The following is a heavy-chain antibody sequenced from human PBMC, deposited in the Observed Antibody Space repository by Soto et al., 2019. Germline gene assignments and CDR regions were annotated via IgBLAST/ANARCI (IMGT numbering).Heavy chain of an antibody. CDR2: ISTSGTSA. D-gene: IGHD6-19*01. CDR1: GFTFSGFY. CDR3: ARDRGAVTGQYFDY. J-gene: IGHJ4*02. V-gene: IGHV3-11*05. Sequence: QVQLEESGGGLVKPGGSLRLSCAASGFTFSGFYMSWIRQAPGKGLEYMSFISTSGTSAHYADSVKGLFIISRDNAKPTLYLQLDSLGAEDTAVYYCARDRGAVTGQYFDYWGQGTLVTDSS.